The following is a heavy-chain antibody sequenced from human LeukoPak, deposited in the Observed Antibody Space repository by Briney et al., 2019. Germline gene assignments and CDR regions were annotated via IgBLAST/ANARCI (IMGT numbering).Heavy chain of an antibody. CDR3: AKAATEYSSSWPDY. CDR2: ISWNGGST. CDR1: GFTFDDYA. V-gene: IGHV3-43D*04. Sequence: PGGSLRLSCAAYGFTFDDYAMHWVRQAPGKGLEWVSLISWNGGSTYYADSVKGRFTISRDNSKNSLYLQMNSLRAEDTALYYCAKAATEYSSSWPDYCGQGTLVTVSS. J-gene: IGHJ4*02. D-gene: IGHD6-6*01.